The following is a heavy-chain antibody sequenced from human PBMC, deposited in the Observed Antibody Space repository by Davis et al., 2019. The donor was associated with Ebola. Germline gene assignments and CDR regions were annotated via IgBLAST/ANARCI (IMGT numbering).Heavy chain of an antibody. CDR3: ARVGRYFDWFSSYGMDV. CDR2: ISDDGSIS. CDR1: GFIFSTYY. Sequence: PGGSLRLSCATSGFIFSTYYMHWVRQAPGKGLVWVSRISDDGSISHYADSVKGRFTISRDNAKKSLYLQMNSLRAEDTAVYYCARVGRYFDWFSSYGMDVWGKGTTVTVSS. V-gene: IGHV3-74*01. J-gene: IGHJ6*04. D-gene: IGHD3-9*01.